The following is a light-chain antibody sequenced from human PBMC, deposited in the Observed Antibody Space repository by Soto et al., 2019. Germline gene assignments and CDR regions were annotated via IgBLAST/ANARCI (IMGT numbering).Light chain of an antibody. V-gene: IGKV3-20*01. CDR3: QEYESSPRT. Sequence: ETVLTQSPGTLSLSPGERATLSCRASQSVGGSLAWYQQRPGQAPRLLVYHTSNRATGIPDRFSASGSGTDFTLTINRLETEVFAVYCCQEYESSPRTFVQGTRVDIK. CDR2: HTS. J-gene: IGKJ1*01. CDR1: QSVGGS.